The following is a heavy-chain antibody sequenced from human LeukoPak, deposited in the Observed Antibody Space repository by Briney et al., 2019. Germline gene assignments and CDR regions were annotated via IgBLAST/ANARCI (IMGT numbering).Heavy chain of an antibody. J-gene: IGHJ4*02. CDR3: AKDPRVGANRLLDY. V-gene: IGHV3-23*01. D-gene: IGHD1-26*01. CDR2: ISGSGGST. Sequence: GGSLRLYCAASGFTFSSYAMSWVRQAPGKGLEWVSAISGSGGSTYYADSVKGRFTISRDNSKNTLYLQMNSLRAEDTAVYYCAKDPRVGANRLLDYWGQGTLVTVSS. CDR1: GFTFSSYA.